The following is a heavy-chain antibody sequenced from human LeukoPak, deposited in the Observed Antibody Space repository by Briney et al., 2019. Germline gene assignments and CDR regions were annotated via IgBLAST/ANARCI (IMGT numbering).Heavy chain of an antibody. V-gene: IGHV1-3*01. CDR1: GYTFTSYA. CDR3: AREGNDILTGYYDNWFDH. Sequence: ASVKVSCKASGYTFTSYAMHWVRQAPGQRLEWMGWINAGNGNTKYSQKFQGRVTITRDTSASTAYMELSSLRSEDTAVYYCAREGNDILTGYYDNWFDHWGQGTLVTVSS. D-gene: IGHD3-9*01. CDR2: INAGNGNT. J-gene: IGHJ5*02.